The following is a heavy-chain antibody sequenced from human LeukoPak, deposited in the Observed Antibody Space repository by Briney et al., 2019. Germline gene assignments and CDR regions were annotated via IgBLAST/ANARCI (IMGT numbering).Heavy chain of an antibody. CDR3: ARGERTTYLTFDY. V-gene: IGHV1-69*05. Sequence: ASVKVSCKASGYTFTGYYMHWVRQAPGQGLEWMGGIIPIFGTANYAQKFQGRVTITTDESTSTAYMELSSLRSEDTAVYYCARGERTTYLTFDYWGQGTLVTVSS. CDR2: IIPIFGTA. D-gene: IGHD1-1*01. CDR1: GYTFTGYY. J-gene: IGHJ4*02.